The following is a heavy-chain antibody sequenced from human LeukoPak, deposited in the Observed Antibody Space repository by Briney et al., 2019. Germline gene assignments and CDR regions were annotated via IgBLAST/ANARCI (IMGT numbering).Heavy chain of an antibody. CDR2: INPSSGST. CDR3: ARGHANYDVLAGYSIYAMDV. V-gene: IGHV1-46*01. Sequence: ASVKVSCKASGYSFTSYYMHWVRQAPGQGLEWMGIINPSSGSTSYAQKFQGRVTMTRDTSTSTLYMELSSLRSEDTAVYYCARGHANYDVLAGYSIYAMDVWGQGTTVIVSS. D-gene: IGHD3-9*01. CDR1: GYSFTSYY. J-gene: IGHJ6*02.